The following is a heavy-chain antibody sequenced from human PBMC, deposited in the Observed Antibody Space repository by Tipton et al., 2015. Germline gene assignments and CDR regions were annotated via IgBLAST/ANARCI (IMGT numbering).Heavy chain of an antibody. V-gene: IGHV4-38-2*01. D-gene: IGHD4-23*01. Sequence: TLSLTCAVSAYSISSDYYWGWIRQPPGKGLEWIGSISHSGNTYYNPSLKSRVTISVDTSKNQFSLEMRSVTATDTAVYYCARARGRHGGLFDSWGQGTLVTVSS. CDR1: AYSISSDYY. CDR2: ISHSGNT. J-gene: IGHJ4*02. CDR3: ARARGRHGGLFDS.